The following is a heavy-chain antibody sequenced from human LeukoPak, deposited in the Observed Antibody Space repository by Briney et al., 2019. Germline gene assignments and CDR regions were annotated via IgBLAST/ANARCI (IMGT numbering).Heavy chain of an antibody. CDR3: AKEPSKYCSSTSCYPGADY. J-gene: IGHJ4*02. CDR2: ISGSGGST. V-gene: IGHV3-23*01. D-gene: IGHD2-2*01. CDR1: GFTFSSYA. Sequence: GGSLRLSCAASGFTFSSYAMSWVRQAPGKGLEWVSAISGSGGSTYYADSVKGRFTISRDNSKNTLYPQMNSLRAEDTAVYYCAKEPSKYCSSTSCYPGADYWGQGTLVTVSS.